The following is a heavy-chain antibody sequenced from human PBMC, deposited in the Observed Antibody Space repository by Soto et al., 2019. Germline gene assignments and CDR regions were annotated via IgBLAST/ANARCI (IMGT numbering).Heavy chain of an antibody. J-gene: IGHJ6*02. D-gene: IGHD2-21*01. CDR1: GGSGIGYD. Sequence: SVTLSLSSGVDGGSGIGYDWNWIRQPPGKGLEWIGAAYHSGSTYYNPSLKSRVTIFVDTSKSQFSLILGSVTAADTAVYYCARHDWSRFYGMDVWGQGTTVTVSS. V-gene: IGHV4-34*01. CDR2: AYHSGST. CDR3: ARHDWSRFYGMDV.